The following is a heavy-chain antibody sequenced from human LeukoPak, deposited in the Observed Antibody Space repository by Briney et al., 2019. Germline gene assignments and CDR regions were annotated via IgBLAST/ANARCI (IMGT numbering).Heavy chain of an antibody. V-gene: IGHV1-69*04. CDR1: GGTFSSYA. CDR3: ARADVVIAAAPYYYYGMDV. Sequence: SVKVSCKASGGTFSSYAISWVRQAPGQGLEWMGRIIPILGIANYAQKFQGRVTITADKSTSTAYMELSSLRSEDTAVYYCARADVVIAAAPYYYYGMDVWGQGTTVAVSS. J-gene: IGHJ6*02. CDR2: IIPILGIA. D-gene: IGHD6-13*01.